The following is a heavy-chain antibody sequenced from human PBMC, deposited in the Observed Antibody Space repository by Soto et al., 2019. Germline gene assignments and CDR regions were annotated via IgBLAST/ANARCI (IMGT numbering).Heavy chain of an antibody. CDR2: IKQDGSEK. D-gene: IGHD3-16*02. CDR1: GFTFSSYG. J-gene: IGHJ4*02. Sequence: PGGSLRLSCAASGFTFSSYGMHWVRQAPGKGLEWVANIKQDGSEKYYVDSVKGRFTISRDNAKNSLYLQMSSLRAEDTAVYCCARDGVITFGGVIVTDYWGQGTLVTVSS. V-gene: IGHV3-7*03. CDR3: ARDGVITFGGVIVTDY.